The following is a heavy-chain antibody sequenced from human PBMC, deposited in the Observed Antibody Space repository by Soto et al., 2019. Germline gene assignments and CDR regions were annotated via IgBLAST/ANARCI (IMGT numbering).Heavy chain of an antibody. D-gene: IGHD1-1*01. J-gene: IGHJ4*02. CDR1: GFMFSSAW. CDR3: VEGWNDF. CDR2: IKSKSDGGAR. V-gene: IGHV3-15*01. Sequence: EVQVVESGGDLVKPGGSLRLSCVTSGFMFSSAWMSWVRQAPGKGLEWVGRIKSKSDGGARDYAAPVKGRFSISRDDSKNTVYLQMNSLRAEDTAVYYCVEGWNDFWGQGTLDTVSS.